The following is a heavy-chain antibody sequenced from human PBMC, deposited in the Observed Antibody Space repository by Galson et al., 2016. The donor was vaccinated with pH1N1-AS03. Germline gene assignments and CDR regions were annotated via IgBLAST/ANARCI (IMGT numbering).Heavy chain of an antibody. Sequence: SLRLSCAGSGFTFRSYSMNWVRQAPGKGLEWLSFISSSSGTIHYADSVKGRFITSRDNAKNTVYLQMNSRRVSDAAVYYCERHNSIDYGSGNEGWFDPWGQGTLVTVSS. J-gene: IGHJ5*02. V-gene: IGHV3-48*04. D-gene: IGHD3-10*01. CDR2: ISSSSGTI. CDR3: ERHNSIDYGSGNEGWFDP. CDR1: GFTFRSYS.